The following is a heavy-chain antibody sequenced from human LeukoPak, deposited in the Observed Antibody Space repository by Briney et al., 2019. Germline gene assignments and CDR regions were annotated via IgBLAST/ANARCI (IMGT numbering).Heavy chain of an antibody. J-gene: IGHJ5*02. Sequence: SQTLSLTCTVSGGSISSGSYYWSWIRQPAGKGLEWIGRIYTSGSTNYNPSLKSRVTISVDTSKNQFSLKLSSVPAADTAVYYCARAEGGYYGSSGDYWFDPWGQGTLVTVSS. CDR2: IYTSGST. V-gene: IGHV4-61*02. D-gene: IGHD3-22*01. CDR3: ARAEGGYYGSSGDYWFDP. CDR1: GGSISSGSYY.